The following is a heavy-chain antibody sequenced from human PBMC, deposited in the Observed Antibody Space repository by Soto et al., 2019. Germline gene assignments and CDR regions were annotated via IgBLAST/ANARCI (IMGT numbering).Heavy chain of an antibody. V-gene: IGHV4-30-4*01. D-gene: IGHD5-18*01. CDR2: IYYSGST. CDR1: GGSISSGDYY. J-gene: IGHJ6*02. CDR3: ARVSMVNPYYYYYGMDV. Sequence: PSETLSLTCTVSGGSISSGDYYWSWTRQPPGKGLEWIGYIYYSGSTYYNPSLKSRVTISVDTSKNQFSLKLSSVTAADTAVYYCARVSMVNPYYYYYGMDVWGQGTTVTVSS.